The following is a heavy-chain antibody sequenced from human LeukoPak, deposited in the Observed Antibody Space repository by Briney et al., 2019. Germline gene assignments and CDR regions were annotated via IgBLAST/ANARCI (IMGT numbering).Heavy chain of an antibody. V-gene: IGHV3-30*04. D-gene: IGHD2-15*01. J-gene: IGHJ4*02. Sequence: GGSLRLSCAASGFTFSSYAMHWVRQAPGKGLEWVAVISYDGSNKYYADSVKGRFTISRDNSKNTLYLQMNSLRAEDTAVYYCARVRKVSSQWYDYWGQGTLVTVSS. CDR3: ARVRKVSSQWYDY. CDR1: GFTFSSYA. CDR2: ISYDGSNK.